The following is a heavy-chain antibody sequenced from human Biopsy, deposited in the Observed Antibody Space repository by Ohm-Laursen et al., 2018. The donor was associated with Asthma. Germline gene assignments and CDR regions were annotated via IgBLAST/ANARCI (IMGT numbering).Heavy chain of an antibody. Sequence: FLRLSCAAPGFTFSNYGMHWVRQAPGKGLDWVAVISFDGSNKNYTDSVKGRFTISRDNSRNTLHLQMNSLRAEDTAVYYCAKDVFPGWELRRGPDYWGQGTLVTVSS. CDR2: ISFDGSNK. D-gene: IGHD1-26*01. J-gene: IGHJ4*02. V-gene: IGHV3-30*18. CDR1: GFTFSNYG. CDR3: AKDVFPGWELRRGPDY.